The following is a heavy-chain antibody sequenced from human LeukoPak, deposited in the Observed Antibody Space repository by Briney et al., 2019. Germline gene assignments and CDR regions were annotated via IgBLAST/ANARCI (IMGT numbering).Heavy chain of an antibody. CDR2: INPNSGGT. J-gene: IGHJ5*02. Sequence: ASVKVSCKASGYTFTGYYMHWVRQAPGQGLEWMGWINPNSGGTNYAQKFQGRVTMTRDTSISTAYMELSRLRSDDTAVYYCARNRRVSSCSCNWFDPWGQGTLVTVSS. V-gene: IGHV1-2*02. CDR1: GYTFTGYY. CDR3: ARNRRVSSCSCNWFDP. D-gene: IGHD6-13*01.